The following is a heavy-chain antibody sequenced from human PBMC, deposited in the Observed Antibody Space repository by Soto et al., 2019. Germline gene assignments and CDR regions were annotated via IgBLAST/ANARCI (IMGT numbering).Heavy chain of an antibody. CDR2: LYYGGST. J-gene: IGHJ5*02. CDR1: GGSINSDDSF. V-gene: IGHV4-39*01. CDR3: ARQLPVGATSWFDP. D-gene: IGHD1-26*01. Sequence: DTLSLTCSVFGGSINSDDSFWGWVRQSPGKGLEWIGSLYYGGSTLYNPSLKSRVTISLDTSKNQFSLRLTSVTAADTAIYYCARQLPVGATSWFDPWGQGTLVTVSS.